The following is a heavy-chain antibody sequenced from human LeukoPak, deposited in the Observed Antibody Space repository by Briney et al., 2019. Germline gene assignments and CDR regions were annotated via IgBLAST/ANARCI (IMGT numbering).Heavy chain of an antibody. J-gene: IGHJ6*04. CDR1: GGSLSSSSYY. Sequence: SETLSLTCTVSGGSLSSSSYYWGWIRQPPGKGLEWIGSIYYSGSTYYNPSLKSRVTISVDTSKNQFSPKLSSVTAADTAVYYCARHGYSSSWYDFWGKGTTVTVSS. V-gene: IGHV4-39*01. CDR3: ARHGYSSSWYDF. CDR2: IYYSGST. D-gene: IGHD6-13*01.